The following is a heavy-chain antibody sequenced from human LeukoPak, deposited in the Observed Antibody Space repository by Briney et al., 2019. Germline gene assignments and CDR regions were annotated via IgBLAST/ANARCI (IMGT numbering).Heavy chain of an antibody. CDR2: IYYSGST. D-gene: IGHD6-13*01. Sequence: PSETLSLTCTVSGGSISSYYWSWIRQPPGKGLEWIGYIYYSGSTNYNPSLKSRVTISVDTSKNQFSLKLSSVTAADTAVYYCASTWDSSRWYLPSRWGQGTLVTVSS. CDR1: GGSISSYY. J-gene: IGHJ4*02. V-gene: IGHV4-59*01. CDR3: ASTWDSSRWYLPSR.